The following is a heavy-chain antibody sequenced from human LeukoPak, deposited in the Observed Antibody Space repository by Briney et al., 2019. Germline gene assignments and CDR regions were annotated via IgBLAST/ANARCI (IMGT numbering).Heavy chain of an antibody. CDR2: INGYGNTT. D-gene: IGHD5-24*01. J-gene: IGHJ4*02. Sequence: GGSLRLSCEVSGFTFSDHWMHWIRQVPGKGLVWVSRINGYGNTTTYAGFVKGRFTISRDNAKNTLYLQMNSLRAEDTAVYYCAKESGGDGYTDLTDYWGQGTLVTVSS. V-gene: IGHV3-74*01. CDR3: AKESGGDGYTDLTDY. CDR1: GFTFSDHW.